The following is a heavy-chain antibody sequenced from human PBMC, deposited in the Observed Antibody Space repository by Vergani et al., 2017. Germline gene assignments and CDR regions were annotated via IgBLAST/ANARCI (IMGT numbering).Heavy chain of an antibody. CDR2: ISTRSDNT. CDR3: AKNSTACNPTHGHITFVQGFPWDS. J-gene: IGHJ4*02. Sequence: EVRLLESGGDLVQPGGSLRLSCTTSGFAFSEFAMHWVRQTPGKGLEWVSGISTRSDNTYYADFVRGRFTISRDDSRNTLYLHLNSLRAEDTAIYYCAKNSTACNPTHGHITFVQGFPWDSWGQGTLVTVSS. D-gene: IGHD2/OR15-2a*01. CDR1: GFAFSEFA. V-gene: IGHV3-23*01.